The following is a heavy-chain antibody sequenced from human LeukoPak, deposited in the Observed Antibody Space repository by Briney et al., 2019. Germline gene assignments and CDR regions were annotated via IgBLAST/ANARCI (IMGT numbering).Heavy chain of an antibody. D-gene: IGHD6-6*01. CDR1: GVTLSSYA. CDR2: ISPTGSTT. CDR3: ARGPNSNWSGLDF. Sequence: GGSLRLSCAASGVTLSSYAMSWARQPPGKGLVWVSRISPTGSTTSYADSVKGRFTVSRDNAKNTLYLQVNNLRAEDTAVYYCARGPNSNWSGLDFWGQGTLLTVSS. V-gene: IGHV3-74*01. J-gene: IGHJ4*02.